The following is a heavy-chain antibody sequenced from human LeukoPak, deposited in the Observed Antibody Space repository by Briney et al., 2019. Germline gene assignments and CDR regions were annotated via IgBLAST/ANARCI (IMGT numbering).Heavy chain of an antibody. J-gene: IGHJ5*02. CDR1: GFTLSSYA. CDR3: AKAYGSGENWFDP. Sequence: PGGSLRLSCTASGFTLSSYAMSWVRQAPGKGLEWVSAISGSGGSTYYADSVKGRFTISRDNSKNTLYLQMNSLRAEDTAVYYCAKAYGSGENWFDPWGQGTLVTVSS. CDR2: ISGSGGST. D-gene: IGHD3-10*01. V-gene: IGHV3-23*01.